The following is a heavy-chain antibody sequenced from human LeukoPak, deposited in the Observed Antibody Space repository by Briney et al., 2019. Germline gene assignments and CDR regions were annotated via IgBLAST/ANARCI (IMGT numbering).Heavy chain of an antibody. J-gene: IGHJ4*02. CDR1: GFTFSSYS. CDR3: ARELTYYYDSSGYSDY. D-gene: IGHD3-22*01. CDR2: ISSSSSYI. V-gene: IGHV3-21*01. Sequence: PGGSLRLSCAASGFTFSSYSMNWVRQAPGRGLEWVSSISSSSSYIYYADSVKGRFTISRDNAKNSLYLQMNSLRAEDTAVYYCARELTYYYDSSGYSDYWGQGTLVTVSS.